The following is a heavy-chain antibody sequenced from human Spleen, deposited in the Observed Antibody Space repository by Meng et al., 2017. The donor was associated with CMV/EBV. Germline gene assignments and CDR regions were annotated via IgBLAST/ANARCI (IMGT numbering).Heavy chain of an antibody. D-gene: IGHD6-19*01. V-gene: IGHV3-74*01. CDR1: GSTFSSYW. CDR3: VRNSYGSGSNWFDP. J-gene: IGHJ5*02. CDR2: INSDGSTT. Sequence: ETLSLTCAASGSTFSSYWMHWVRQAPGKGLVWVSRINSDGSTTDYADSVRGRFTISRDNAKNTLYLQMNSLRAEDTAVYYCVRNSYGSGSNWFDPWGQGTLVTVSS.